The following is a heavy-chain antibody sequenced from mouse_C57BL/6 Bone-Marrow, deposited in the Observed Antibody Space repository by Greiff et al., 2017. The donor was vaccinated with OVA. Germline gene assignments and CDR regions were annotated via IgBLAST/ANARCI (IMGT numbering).Heavy chain of an antibody. V-gene: IGHV1-82*01. J-gene: IGHJ4*01. CDR2: IYPGDGDT. D-gene: IGHD2-1*01. CDR3: ALYLLWY. CDR1: GYAFSSSW. Sequence: VKLMESGPELVKPGASVKISCKASGYAFSSSWMNWVKQRPGKGLEWIGRIYPGDGDTNYNGKFKGKATLTADKSSSTAYMQLSSLTSEDSAVYYCALYLLWYWGQGTSVTVSS.